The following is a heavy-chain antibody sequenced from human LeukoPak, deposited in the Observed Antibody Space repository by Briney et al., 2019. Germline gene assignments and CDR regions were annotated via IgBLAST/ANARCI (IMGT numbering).Heavy chain of an antibody. CDR2: INPSGGST. D-gene: IGHD3-22*01. Sequence: ASVTVSCKASGYTFTSYYMHWVRQAPGQGLEWMGLINPSGGSTSYAQKFQGGVTMTRDTSTSTVYMELSSLRSEDTAVYYCARDGAGYYDYKYYFDYWGQGTLVTVSS. CDR1: GYTFTSYY. V-gene: IGHV1-46*01. J-gene: IGHJ4*02. CDR3: ARDGAGYYDYKYYFDY.